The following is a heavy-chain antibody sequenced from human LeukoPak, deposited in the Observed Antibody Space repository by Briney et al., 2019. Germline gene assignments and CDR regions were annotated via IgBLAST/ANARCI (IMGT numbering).Heavy chain of an antibody. V-gene: IGHV4-59*12. Sequence: SETLSLTCTVSGGSISSYYWSWIRQPPGKGLEWIGYIYHSGSTCYNPSLKSRVTISVDRSKNQFSLKLSSVTAADTAVYYCARALWFGEYRKGWFDPWGQGTLVTVSS. CDR3: ARALWFGEYRKGWFDP. D-gene: IGHD3-10*01. CDR1: GGSISSYY. J-gene: IGHJ5*02. CDR2: IYHSGST.